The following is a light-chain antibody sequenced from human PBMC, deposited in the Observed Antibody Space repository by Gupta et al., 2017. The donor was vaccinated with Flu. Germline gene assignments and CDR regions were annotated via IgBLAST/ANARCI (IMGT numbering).Light chain of an antibody. CDR2: KAS. Sequence: DIQMTQSPSTLSASVGDRVTITCRASQSISNWLAWYQQKPGKAPNLLIYKASSLESGVPSRFSGSGSGTEFTLTISSLQADDFATYYCQQYNSYSLTFGQGTRLEI. CDR1: QSISNW. J-gene: IGKJ5*01. CDR3: QQYNSYSLT. V-gene: IGKV1-5*03.